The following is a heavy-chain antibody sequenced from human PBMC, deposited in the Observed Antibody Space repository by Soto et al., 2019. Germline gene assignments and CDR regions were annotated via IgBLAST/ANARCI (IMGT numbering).Heavy chain of an antibody. V-gene: IGHV5-51*01. J-gene: IGHJ5*02. CDR3: ARTLSSSEWFDP. D-gene: IGHD6-6*01. CDR2: IYPGDSDT. Sequence: GESLKISCQGSGYSFTSYWIGWVRQMPGKALEWMGIIYPGDSDTRYSPSFQGQVTISADKSISTAYLQWSSLKASDTDMYYCARTLSSSEWFDPWGQGTLVTVSS. CDR1: GYSFTSYW.